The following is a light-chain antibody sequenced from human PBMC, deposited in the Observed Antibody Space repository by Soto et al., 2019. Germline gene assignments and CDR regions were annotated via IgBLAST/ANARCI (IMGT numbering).Light chain of an antibody. CDR3: QQYNNWPLT. CDR2: GAS. V-gene: IGKV3-15*01. J-gene: IGKJ4*01. Sequence: ETVMTQSPATLSVSPGERVTLSCRASQSVSNSRLAWYQQKPGQAPRLLIYGASTRATGIPARFSGSGSGTEFTLTISSLQSEDFGVYYGQQYNNWPLTFGGGTKVEIK. CDR1: QSVSNS.